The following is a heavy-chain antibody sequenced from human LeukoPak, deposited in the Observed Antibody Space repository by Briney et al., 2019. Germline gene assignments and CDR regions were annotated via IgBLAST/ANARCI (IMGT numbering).Heavy chain of an antibody. CDR1: GYTFTSYG. Sequence: ASVKVSCKASGYTFTSYGVSWVRQAPGQGLEWMGWISAYNGNTNYAQKFQGRVTMTTDTSTSTAYMELRSLRSDDTAVYYCARLSAPHDYGDYGYYYYGMDVWGQGTTVTVSS. V-gene: IGHV1-18*01. CDR2: ISAYNGNT. J-gene: IGHJ6*02. D-gene: IGHD4-17*01. CDR3: ARLSAPHDYGDYGYYYYGMDV.